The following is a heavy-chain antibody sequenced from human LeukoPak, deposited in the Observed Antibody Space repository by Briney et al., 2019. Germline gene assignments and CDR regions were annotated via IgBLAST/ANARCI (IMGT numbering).Heavy chain of an antibody. D-gene: IGHD1-26*01. CDR3: AGTVVGATRPSPDY. J-gene: IGHJ4*02. V-gene: IGHV3-30*02. CDR1: GFTFSSYG. CDR2: IRFDGNNG. Sequence: GGSLRLSCAASGFTFSSYGMHWVRQAPGKGLEWVAFIRFDGNNGYYGDSVKGRFTISRDNSKNTLYLQMNSLRAEDTAVYYCAGTVVGATRPSPDYWGQGTLVTVSS.